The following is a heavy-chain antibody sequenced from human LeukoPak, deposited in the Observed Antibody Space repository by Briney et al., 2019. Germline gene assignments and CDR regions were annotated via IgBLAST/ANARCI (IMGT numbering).Heavy chain of an antibody. V-gene: IGHV3-53*01. J-gene: IGHJ5*02. CDR3: KSGTT. CDR2: IYSRGST. D-gene: IGHD3/OR15-3a*01. CDR1: GFTVSNNY. Sequence: GGSLRLSCAASGFTVSNNYMSWVRQAPGKGLEWVSHIYSRGSTYHADSVKGRFTISRDNSKNTLSLQMNSLRADDTAVYYCKSGTTWGQGTLVTVSS.